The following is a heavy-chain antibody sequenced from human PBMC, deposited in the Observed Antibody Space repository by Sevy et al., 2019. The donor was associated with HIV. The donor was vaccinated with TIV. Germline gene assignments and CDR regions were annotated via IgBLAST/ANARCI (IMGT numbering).Heavy chain of an antibody. CDR3: ARTGDARDYYDSSGYYPFDY. V-gene: IGHV3-30-3*01. CDR2: ISYDGSNK. D-gene: IGHD3-22*01. CDR1: GFTFSSYA. J-gene: IGHJ4*02. Sequence: GGCLRLSCAASGFTFSSYAMHWVRQAPGKGLEWVAVISYDGSNKYYADSVKGRFTISRDNSKNTLYLQMNSLRAEDTAVYYCARTGDARDYYDSSGYYPFDYWGQGTLVTVSS.